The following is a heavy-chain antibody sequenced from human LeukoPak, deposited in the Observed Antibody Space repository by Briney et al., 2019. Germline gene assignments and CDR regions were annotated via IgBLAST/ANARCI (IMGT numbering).Heavy chain of an antibody. J-gene: IGHJ3*02. CDR3: ARVPPYCSSTSCYFAFDI. CDR1: GGSISSGGYS. CDR2: IYHSGST. V-gene: IGHV4-30-2*01. D-gene: IGHD2-2*01. Sequence: PSQTLSLTCAVSGGSISSGGYSWSWIRQPPGKGLEWIGYIYHSGSTYYTPSLKSRVTISVDRSKNQFSLKLSSVTAADTAVYYCARVPPYCSSTSCYFAFDIWGQGTMVTVSS.